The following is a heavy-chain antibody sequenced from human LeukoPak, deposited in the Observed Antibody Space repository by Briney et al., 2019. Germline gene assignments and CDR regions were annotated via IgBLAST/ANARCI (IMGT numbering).Heavy chain of an antibody. D-gene: IGHD1-26*01. Sequence: KSSETLSLTCTVSGGSISSSSYYWGWIRQPPGKGLEWIGSIYYSGSTYYNPSLKSRVTISVDTSKNQFSLKLSSVTAADTAVYYCISAWLVGATFDYWGQGTLVTVSS. V-gene: IGHV4-39*07. J-gene: IGHJ4*02. CDR3: ISAWLVGATFDY. CDR2: IYYSGST. CDR1: GGSISSSSYY.